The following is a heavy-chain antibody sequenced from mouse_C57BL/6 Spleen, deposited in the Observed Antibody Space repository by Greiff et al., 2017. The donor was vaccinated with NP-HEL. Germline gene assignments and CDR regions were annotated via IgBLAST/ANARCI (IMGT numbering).Heavy chain of an antibody. CDR2: INPNNGGT. CDR3: ARSYYYSSSPLAY. J-gene: IGHJ3*01. D-gene: IGHD1-1*01. V-gene: IGHV1-26*01. Sequence: EVQLQQSGPELVKPGASVKISCKASGYTFTDYYMNWVKQSHGKSLEWIGDINPNNGGTSYNQKFKGKATLTVDKSSSTAYMELRSLTSEDSAVYYSARSYYYSSSPLAYWGQGTLVTVSA. CDR1: GYTFTDYY.